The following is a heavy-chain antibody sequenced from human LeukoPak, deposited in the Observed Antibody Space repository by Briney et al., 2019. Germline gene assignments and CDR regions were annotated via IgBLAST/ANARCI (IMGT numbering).Heavy chain of an antibody. D-gene: IGHD3-22*01. CDR2: IKQDGSEK. CDR3: AKARRYYDSSGYFDY. V-gene: IGHV3-7*01. J-gene: IGHJ4*02. CDR1: GFTFSSYW. Sequence: GGSLRLSCAASGFTFSSYWMSWVRQAPGKGLEWVTNIKQDGSEKYYVDSVKGRFTISRDNAKNSLYLQMNSLRAEDTAVYYCAKARRYYDSSGYFDYWGQGTLVTVSS.